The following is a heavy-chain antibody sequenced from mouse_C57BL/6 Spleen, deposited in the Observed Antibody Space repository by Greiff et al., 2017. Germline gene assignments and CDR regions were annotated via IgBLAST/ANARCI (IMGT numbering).Heavy chain of an antibody. J-gene: IGHJ2*01. Sequence: QVQLQQSGAELARPGASVKLSCKASGYTFTSYGISWVKQRTGQGLEWIGEIYPRSGNTYYNEKFKGKATLTADKSYSTAYMELRSLTSEDSAVYFCARWYYGSSAFDYWGQGTTLTVSS. CDR3: ARWYYGSSAFDY. CDR2: IYPRSGNT. D-gene: IGHD1-1*01. CDR1: GYTFTSYG. V-gene: IGHV1-81*01.